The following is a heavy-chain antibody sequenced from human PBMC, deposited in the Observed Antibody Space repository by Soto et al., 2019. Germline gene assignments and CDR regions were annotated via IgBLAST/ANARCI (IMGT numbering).Heavy chain of an antibody. D-gene: IGHD2-2*01. CDR1: GYTFTSYG. V-gene: IGHV1-18*01. CDR2: IRPYNGNT. J-gene: IGHJ5*02. CDR3: ARTIVAVPAALNWFVP. Sequence: QVQLVQSGAELKKPGASVKVSCKTSGYTFTSYGISWVRQAPGQGLEWMGWIRPYNGNTNYAQKFQGKVTMTTDTSTNTAYMELRSLSSDDTAVYYCARTIVAVPAALNWFVPWGQGTLVSVSS.